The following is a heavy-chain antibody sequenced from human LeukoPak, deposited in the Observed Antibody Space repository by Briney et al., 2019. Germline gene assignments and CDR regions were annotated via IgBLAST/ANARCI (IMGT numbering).Heavy chain of an antibody. CDR1: AGSINSGDYY. V-gene: IGHV4-61*02. J-gene: IGHJ3*02. CDR2: IYSPGT. Sequence: SETLSLTCTVSAGSINSGDYYWSWIRQPAGKGLEWIGRIYSPGTNYNYSPSLKSRVTILIDTSENQFSLKLTSVTAADTAVYYCARGIGTSYDSSRDAFDIWGQGTMVTVSS. CDR3: ARGIGTSYDSSRDAFDI. D-gene: IGHD3-22*01.